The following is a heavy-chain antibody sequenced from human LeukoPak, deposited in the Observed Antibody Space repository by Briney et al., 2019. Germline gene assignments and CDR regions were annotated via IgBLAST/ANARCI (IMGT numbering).Heavy chain of an antibody. CDR3: AREGDYVDYVGNNWFDP. Sequence: SETLSLTCTVSGGSIFSSNSYWGWIRQPPGKGLEWIGSIYYSGNTYYNASLKSRVTMSVDTSKNQFSLRLSSVTAADTAVYYCAREGDYVDYVGNNWFDPWGQGTLVTVSS. V-gene: IGHV4-39*07. CDR1: GGSIFSSNSY. J-gene: IGHJ5*02. D-gene: IGHD4-17*01. CDR2: IYYSGNT.